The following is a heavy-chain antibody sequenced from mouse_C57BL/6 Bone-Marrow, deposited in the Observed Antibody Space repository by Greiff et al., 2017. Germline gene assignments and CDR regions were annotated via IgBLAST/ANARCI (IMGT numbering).Heavy chain of an antibody. CDR1: GFSFNTYA. Sequence: EVKLQESGGGLVQPKGSLKLSCAASGFSFNTYAMNWVRQAPGTGLEWVARIRSKSNNYATYYADSVKDRFTISRDDSESMLYLQMNNLKTEDTAMYYCVRQYGSSLPWYFDVWGTGTTVTVSS. CDR3: VRQYGSSLPWYFDV. D-gene: IGHD1-1*01. V-gene: IGHV10-1*01. CDR2: IRSKSNNYAT. J-gene: IGHJ1*03.